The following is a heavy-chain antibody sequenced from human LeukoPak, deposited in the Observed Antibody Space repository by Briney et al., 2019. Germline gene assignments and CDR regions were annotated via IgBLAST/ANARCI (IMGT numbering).Heavy chain of an antibody. CDR1: GGSISSGSYY. CDR2: IYTSGST. J-gene: IGHJ4*02. D-gene: IGHD2-15*01. CDR3: ASWVLSGYFDY. V-gene: IGHV4-61*02. Sequence: SETLSLTCTVSGGSISSGSYYWSWIRQPAGKGLEWIGRIYTSGSTNYNLSLKSRVTISVDTSKNQFSLKLSSVTAADTAVYYCASWVLSGYFDYWGQGTLVTVSS.